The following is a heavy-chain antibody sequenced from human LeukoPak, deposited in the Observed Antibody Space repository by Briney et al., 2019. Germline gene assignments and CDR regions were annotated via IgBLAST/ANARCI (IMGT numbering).Heavy chain of an antibody. Sequence: YPGGSLRLSCAASGFTFSSYSMNWVRQAPGRGLEWVSSISSSSSYIYYADSVKGRFTISRDNSKNTLFLQMSSPRAEDTAVYFCIKGGSRTRDFDAFDIWGQGTMVTVSS. CDR3: IKGGSRTRDFDAFDI. J-gene: IGHJ3*02. D-gene: IGHD1-14*01. CDR1: GFTFSSYS. V-gene: IGHV3-21*01. CDR2: ISSSSSYI.